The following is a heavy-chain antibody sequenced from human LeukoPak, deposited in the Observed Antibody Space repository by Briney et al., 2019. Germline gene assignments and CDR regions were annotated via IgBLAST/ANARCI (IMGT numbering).Heavy chain of an antibody. J-gene: IGHJ4*02. Sequence: GGSLTLSCAASGFTFDDYAMHWVRQAPGKGLEWVSGINWNSGSIGYADSVKGRFTISRDNAKNYLYLQMNSLRAEDTALDHCAKDSRIAVAGPLDYWGQGTLVTVSS. V-gene: IGHV3-9*01. CDR3: AKDSRIAVAGPLDY. CDR2: INWNSGSI. CDR1: GFTFDDYA. D-gene: IGHD6-13*01.